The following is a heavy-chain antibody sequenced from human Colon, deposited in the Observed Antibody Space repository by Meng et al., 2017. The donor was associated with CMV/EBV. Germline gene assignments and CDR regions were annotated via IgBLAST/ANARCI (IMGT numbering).Heavy chain of an antibody. CDR2: IRYDGTKA. D-gene: IGHD2-21*02. Sequence: GESLKISCSASGFTFNPFGMQWVRQAPGKGLEWVAFIRYDGTKADYADSVTGRFTISRDNAKSSLYVQMTSLRPEDTAVYYCAKEFVLGTHLDHWGQGTLVTVSS. V-gene: IGHV3-30*02. J-gene: IGHJ4*02. CDR3: AKEFVLGTHLDH. CDR1: GFTFNPFG.